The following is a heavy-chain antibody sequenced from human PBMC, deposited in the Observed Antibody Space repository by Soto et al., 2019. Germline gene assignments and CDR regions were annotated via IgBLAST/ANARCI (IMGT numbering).Heavy chain of an antibody. J-gene: IGHJ6*02. CDR3: ARDVFSLGRGVLDV. D-gene: IGHD3-16*01. Sequence: QVQLVESGGGVVQPGRSLRLSCAASGFTFSSYGMHWVRQAPGKGLEWVAVIWYDGSNKYYADSVKGRFTISRDNSKNTLYLQMNSLRAEDTAVYYCARDVFSLGRGVLDVWGQGTTVTVSS. V-gene: IGHV3-33*01. CDR2: IWYDGSNK. CDR1: GFTFSSYG.